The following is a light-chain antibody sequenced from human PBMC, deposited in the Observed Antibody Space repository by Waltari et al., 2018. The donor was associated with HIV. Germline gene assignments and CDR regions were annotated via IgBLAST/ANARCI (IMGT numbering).Light chain of an antibody. Sequence: EIVLTQSPLSLPVTPGEPASISCMSNHSLLHSDGYNYLDWYLQKPGQSPQLLSYLRANRASGVPDRFSGSGSGTHFTLKISRVEPEDVGVYYCMQGLQIPRTFGQGTKVEIK. J-gene: IGKJ1*01. CDR2: LRA. CDR3: MQGLQIPRT. V-gene: IGKV2-28*01. CDR1: HSLLHSDGYNY.